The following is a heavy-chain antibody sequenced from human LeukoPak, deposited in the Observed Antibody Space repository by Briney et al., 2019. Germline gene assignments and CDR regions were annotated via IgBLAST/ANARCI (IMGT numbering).Heavy chain of an antibody. CDR2: ISTGSEVS. CDR3: AKGQSSAATRSFDS. D-gene: IGHD2-15*01. CDR1: GFTYTKFG. Sequence: GGSLRLSCAASGFTYTKFGMSWVRQAPGKGLEWVSVISTGSEVSYYADSVKGRFTISRDNSRNTLYLQMTGLRAEDTAIYYCAKGQSSAATRSFDSWGQGTLVTVSP. J-gene: IGHJ4*02. V-gene: IGHV3-23*01.